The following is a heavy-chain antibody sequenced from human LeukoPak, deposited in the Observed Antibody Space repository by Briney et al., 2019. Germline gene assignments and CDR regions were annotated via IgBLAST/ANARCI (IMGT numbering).Heavy chain of an antibody. Sequence: SETLSLTCTVSGGSISNYYWSWIRQPPDKGLEWIGYIYYNGNTNYNPSLKSRVTITVDTSKNQFSLKLNSVTPADTAVYYCARSGVPQRRGQGTLVTVSS. CDR2: IYYNGNT. CDR1: GGSISNYY. CDR3: ARSGVPQR. D-gene: IGHD7-27*01. J-gene: IGHJ4*02. V-gene: IGHV4-59*01.